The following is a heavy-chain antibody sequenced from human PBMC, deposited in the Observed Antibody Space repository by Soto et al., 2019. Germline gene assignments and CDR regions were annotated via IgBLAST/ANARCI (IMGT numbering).Heavy chain of an antibody. J-gene: IGHJ6*04. D-gene: IGHD1-1*01. Sequence: ETLSLPCTVSVGSVRSGRYYWGWIRQAPGKGLEWIGYVYYSGNTNYNPSLKSRATISIDTFNDQFFLKLTSVTAADTAKYYCARVPGLEPHYAYGMYVSGNGIRFTVSS. V-gene: IGHV4-61*01. CDR1: VGSVRSGRYY. CDR3: ARVPGLEPHYAYGMYV. CDR2: VYYSGNT.